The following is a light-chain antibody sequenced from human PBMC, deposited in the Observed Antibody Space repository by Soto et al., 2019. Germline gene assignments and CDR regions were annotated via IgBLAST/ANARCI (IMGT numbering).Light chain of an antibody. CDR1: QDISNY. CDR3: QQYHTFPHT. V-gene: IGKV1-16*02. CDR2: AAS. Sequence: DIQMTQSPSSLSASVGDRVTITCRASQDISNYLAWFQQKPGKAPKSLIYAASNLQSGVPSHFSGSGSGTDFMLTISSLQPEDFATDYCQQYHTFPHTFGGGTQVESK. J-gene: IGKJ4*01.